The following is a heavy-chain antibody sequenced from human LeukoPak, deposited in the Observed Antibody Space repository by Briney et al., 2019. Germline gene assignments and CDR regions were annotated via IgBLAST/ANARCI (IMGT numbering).Heavy chain of an antibody. CDR1: GGSIRSSYYY. CDR3: ARDSGQAGGWFDP. D-gene: IGHD5-12*01. V-gene: IGHV4-39*02. Sequence: ASETLSLTCTVSGGSIRSSYYYWGWIRQPPGKGLEWIGSIYDSGSTYYNPSLKSRVTISVDTSKNQFSLKLNSVTAADTAVYYCARDSGQAGGWFDPWGQGTLVTVSS. CDR2: IYDSGST. J-gene: IGHJ5*02.